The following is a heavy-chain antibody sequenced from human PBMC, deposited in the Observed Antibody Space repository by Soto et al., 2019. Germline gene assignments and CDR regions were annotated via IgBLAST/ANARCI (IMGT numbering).Heavy chain of an antibody. J-gene: IGHJ6*02. CDR2: IYYSGST. CDR3: ARLATLALYCSSTSCHYYYYGMDV. V-gene: IGHV4-39*01. CDR1: GGSISSSSYY. Sequence: SETLSLTCTVSGGSISSSSYYWGWIRQPPGKGLEWIGSIYYSGSTYYNPSLKSRVTISVDTSKNQFSLKPSSVTAADTAVYYCARLATLALYCSSTSCHYYYYGMDVWGQGTTVTVSS. D-gene: IGHD2-2*01.